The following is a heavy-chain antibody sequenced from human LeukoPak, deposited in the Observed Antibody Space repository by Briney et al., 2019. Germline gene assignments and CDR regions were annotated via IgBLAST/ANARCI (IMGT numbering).Heavy chain of an antibody. CDR3: ARGTTIVGATRGNWFDP. CDR2: IYTSGST. Sequence: PSETLSFTCTVSGGSISSYYWSWIRQPAGKGLKWIGRIYTSGSTNYNPSLKSRVTMSVDTSKNQFSLKLSSVTAADTAVYYCARGTTIVGATRGNWFDPWGQGTLVTVSS. CDR1: GGSISSYY. D-gene: IGHD1-26*01. J-gene: IGHJ5*02. V-gene: IGHV4-4*07.